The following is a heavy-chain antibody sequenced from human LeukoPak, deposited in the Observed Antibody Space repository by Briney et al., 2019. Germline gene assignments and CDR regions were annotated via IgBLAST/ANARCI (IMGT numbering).Heavy chain of an antibody. CDR1: GITFTTYS. D-gene: IGHD1-7*01. J-gene: IGHJ6*03. CDR2: ISSSSSYI. V-gene: IGHV3-21*01. CDR3: ATITGTKDGAAPDMDV. Sequence: KAGGSLRLSCAASGITFTTYSMTWVRQAPGKGLEWVSSISSSSSYIYYADSVKGRFTISRDNAKNSLYLQMNSLRAEDTAVYYCATITGTKDGAAPDMDVWGKGTTVTVSS.